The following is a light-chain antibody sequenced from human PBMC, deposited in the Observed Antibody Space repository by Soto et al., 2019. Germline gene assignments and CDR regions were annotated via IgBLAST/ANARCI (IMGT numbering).Light chain of an antibody. V-gene: IGLV1-51*01. CDR1: SSNIGNNY. CDR2: DNN. J-gene: IGLJ2*01. CDR3: QSYDTGLRGMV. Sequence: QSVLTQPPSVSAAPGQKVTISCSGSSSNIGNNYVSWYQQLPGTAPKLLIYDNNKRPSGIPDRFSGSKSGTSATLGITGLQTEDEADYYCQSYDTGLRGMVFGGGTKLTVL.